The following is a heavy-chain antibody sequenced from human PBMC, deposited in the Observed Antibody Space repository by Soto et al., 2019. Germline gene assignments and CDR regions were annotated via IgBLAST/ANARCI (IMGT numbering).Heavy chain of an antibody. D-gene: IGHD6-19*01. CDR2: ISYDGSLI. V-gene: IGHV3-30*18. CDR1: GFTFSSYG. J-gene: IGHJ4*02. Sequence: QVQLVESGGGVVQHGRSLRLSCEASGFTFSSYGIQWVRQAPGKGLEWVAVISYDGSLIYYADSVKGRFTISRDNSKNTLYLQMNSLSVEDTAVYYCAKEYTLYNSGWFFDYWGQGTLVTVSS. CDR3: AKEYTLYNSGWFFDY.